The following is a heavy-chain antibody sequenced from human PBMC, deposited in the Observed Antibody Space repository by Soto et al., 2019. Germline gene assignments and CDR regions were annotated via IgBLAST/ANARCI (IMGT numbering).Heavy chain of an antibody. CDR1: GYTFTSYG. CDR3: AREEIVVVPAATRFDP. D-gene: IGHD2-2*01. Sequence: ASVKVSCKASGYTFTSYGISWVRQAPGQGLEWMGWISAYNGNKNYAQKLQGRVAMNTDTSTITAYMELRSLRSDDTAVYYCAREEIVVVPAATRFDPWGQGTLVTVSS. J-gene: IGHJ5*02. CDR2: ISAYNGNK. V-gene: IGHV1-18*01.